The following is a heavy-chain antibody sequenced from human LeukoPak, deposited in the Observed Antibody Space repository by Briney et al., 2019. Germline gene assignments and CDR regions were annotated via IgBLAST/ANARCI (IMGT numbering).Heavy chain of an antibody. CDR2: IYDSGST. Sequence: SETLSLTCTVSGGSIRSSYYYWGWIRQPPGKGLEWIGSIYDSGSTYYNPSLKSRVTISVDTSKNQFSLKLSSVTAADTAVYYCARARIQLWNPYWFDPWGQGTLVTVSS. CDR1: GGSIRSSYYY. CDR3: ARARIQLWNPYWFDP. V-gene: IGHV4-39*07. D-gene: IGHD5-18*01. J-gene: IGHJ5*02.